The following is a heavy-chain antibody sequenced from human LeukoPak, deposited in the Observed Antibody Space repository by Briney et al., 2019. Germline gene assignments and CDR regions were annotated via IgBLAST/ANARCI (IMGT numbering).Heavy chain of an antibody. V-gene: IGHV3-23*01. Sequence: GGSLRLSCAASGFTFSSYGMSWVRQAPGKGLEGVSAMSRGGGSTSYADSVEGRFTISRDNSKNTLYLQMNSLRAEDTALYYCAKAGVGSNSNYAYNYWGQGTLVTVSS. CDR1: GFTFSSYG. J-gene: IGHJ4*02. CDR2: MSRGGGST. D-gene: IGHD4-11*01. CDR3: AKAGVGSNSNYAYNY.